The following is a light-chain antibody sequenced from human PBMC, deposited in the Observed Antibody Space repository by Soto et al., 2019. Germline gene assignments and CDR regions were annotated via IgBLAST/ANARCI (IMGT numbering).Light chain of an antibody. CDR3: CSYVGWYSLI. J-gene: IGLJ2*01. CDR1: SSDFGGYNY. CDR2: DVS. Sequence: QSALTQPRSVSGSPGQSVTISCTGTSSDFGGYNYVSWYQQHPGKAPKLMIFDVSKRPAGVPDRFAGSKSGNPASLTISGLQAEDEADYYCCSYVGWYSLIFGGGTKLTVL. V-gene: IGLV2-11*01.